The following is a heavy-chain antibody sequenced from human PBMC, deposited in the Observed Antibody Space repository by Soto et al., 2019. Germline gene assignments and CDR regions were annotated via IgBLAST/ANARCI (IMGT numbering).Heavy chain of an antibody. V-gene: IGHV3-30-3*01. CDR2: ISKDGSSK. Sequence: QVQLVESGGGVVQPGRSLRLSCAASGFTFSSYVLHWVRQAPGKGRAWVAVISKDGSSKHYADSVKGRFTISRDNSKNTLYLPMNSLRPEDTAVYYCARSYCGDDCALDCWGQGTLVTV. CDR3: ARSYCGDDCALDC. J-gene: IGHJ4*02. CDR1: GFTFSSYV. D-gene: IGHD2-21*02.